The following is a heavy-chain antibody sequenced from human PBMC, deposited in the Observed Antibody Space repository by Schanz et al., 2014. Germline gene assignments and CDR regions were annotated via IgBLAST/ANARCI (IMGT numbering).Heavy chain of an antibody. CDR3: ARRIWDGDYYYFDY. V-gene: IGHV4-59*08. J-gene: IGHJ4*02. Sequence: QVQLQESGPGLVKPSETLSLTCTVSGGSISSYYWSWIRQPPGKGLEWIGFIYYRGNTNYNPSLPSRVTMSVDTSKSHFSLKLSSVTAADTAVYYCARRIWDGDYYYFDYWGQGTLVTVSS. CDR1: GGSISSYY. D-gene: IGHD4-17*01. CDR2: IYYRGNT.